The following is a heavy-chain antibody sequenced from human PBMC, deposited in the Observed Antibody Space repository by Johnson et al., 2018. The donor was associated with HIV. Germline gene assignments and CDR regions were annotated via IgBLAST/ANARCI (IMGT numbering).Heavy chain of an antibody. Sequence: VQLVESGGGLVQPGGSLRLSCAPSGLTVSSSYMSWVRQAPGKGLEWVSGISWNSGSIGYADSVKGRFTISRDNAKNSLYLLMNSLRAEDTALYYCARDFVSFGGCTAFDIWGQGTMVTVSS. D-gene: IGHD3-10*01. CDR1: GLTVSSSY. CDR3: ARDFVSFGGCTAFDI. CDR2: ISWNSGSI. V-gene: IGHV3-20*04. J-gene: IGHJ3*02.